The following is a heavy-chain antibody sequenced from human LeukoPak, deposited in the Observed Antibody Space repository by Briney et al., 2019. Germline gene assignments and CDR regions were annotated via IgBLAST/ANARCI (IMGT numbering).Heavy chain of an antibody. V-gene: IGHV3-64*02. D-gene: IGHD6-19*01. CDR1: EFFFSAYP. Sequence: PGGSLRLSCAASEFFFSAYPMQWVRQAPGKGLEFVSTINSNGDSPFYADSVQGRFTISRDNPKDTLFLQMGSLRPEDTAVYYCARVRIPLAGKGGYLDYWGLGTLVTVSS. CDR3: ARVRIPLAGKGGYLDY. CDR2: INSNGDSP. J-gene: IGHJ4*02.